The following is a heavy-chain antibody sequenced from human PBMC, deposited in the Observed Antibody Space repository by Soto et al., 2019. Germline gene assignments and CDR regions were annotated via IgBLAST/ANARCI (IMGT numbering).Heavy chain of an antibody. CDR2: INPNSGGT. J-gene: IGHJ4*02. Sequence: QVQLVQSGAEVKKPGASVKVSCKASGYTFTDYYLHWVRQATGQGLEWMGWINPNSGGTHYAQKFKGWVTMTRDTSITTADMELNRLTSDDTAVYYCARDWGHYSGSGSFTSPHPSDIWGQGTLVTVSS. CDR3: ARDWGHYSGSGSFTSPHPSDI. CDR1: GYTFTDYY. D-gene: IGHD3-10*01. V-gene: IGHV1-2*04.